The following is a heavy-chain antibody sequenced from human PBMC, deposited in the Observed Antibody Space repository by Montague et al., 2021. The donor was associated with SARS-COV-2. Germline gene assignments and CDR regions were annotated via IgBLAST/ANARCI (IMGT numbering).Heavy chain of an antibody. Sequence: SETLSLTCTVSGGSISSSSYYWGWIRQPPGKGLEWIGSIYYSGSTYYNPSLKSRVTISVDTSKNQFSLKLSSVAAADTAVYYCASPTYYYASSGSDAFDIWGQGTMVTVSS. CDR2: IYYSGST. D-gene: IGHD3-22*01. V-gene: IGHV4-39*01. J-gene: IGHJ3*02. CDR1: GGSISSSSYY. CDR3: ASPTYYYASSGSDAFDI.